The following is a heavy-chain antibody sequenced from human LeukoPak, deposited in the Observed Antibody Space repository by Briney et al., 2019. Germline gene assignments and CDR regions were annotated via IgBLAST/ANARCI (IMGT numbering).Heavy chain of an antibody. V-gene: IGHV3-33*01. Sequence: PGGSLRLSCAASGFTFNSYAMHWVRQAPGKGLEWVAVIWYDGSDKYYADSVKGRFTISRDNSKNTLYLQMNSLRAEGTAVYYCARDRWVITGTTSIAYYFDHWGQGTLVTVSS. J-gene: IGHJ4*02. CDR1: GFTFNSYA. CDR2: IWYDGSDK. CDR3: ARDRWVITGTTSIAYYFDH. D-gene: IGHD1-7*01.